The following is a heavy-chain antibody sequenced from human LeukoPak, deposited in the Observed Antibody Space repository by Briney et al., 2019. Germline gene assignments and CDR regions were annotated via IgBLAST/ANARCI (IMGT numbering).Heavy chain of an antibody. Sequence: SVKVSCKASGGTFSSYAISCVRQAPGQGLEWMGGIIPIFGTANYAQKFQGRVTITADESTSTAYMELSSLRSEDTAVYYCAREVYSYGAIDYWGQGTLVTVSS. D-gene: IGHD5-18*01. CDR3: AREVYSYGAIDY. CDR1: GGTFSSYA. V-gene: IGHV1-69*13. J-gene: IGHJ4*02. CDR2: IIPIFGTA.